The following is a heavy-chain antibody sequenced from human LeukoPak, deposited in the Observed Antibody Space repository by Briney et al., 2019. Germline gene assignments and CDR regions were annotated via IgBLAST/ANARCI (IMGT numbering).Heavy chain of an antibody. CDR2: IYTSGST. CDR3: ARDPGGSGPAS. Sequence: PSETLSLTCTVSGGSISSLNYHWTWIRQPAGKGLELIGRIYTSGSTNYSPSFKSRGTISIDTSKNQFSLKLSSVTAADTAVYYCARDPGGSGPASWGPGTLVTVSS. V-gene: IGHV4-61*02. CDR1: GGSISSLNYH. J-gene: IGHJ5*02. D-gene: IGHD6-19*01.